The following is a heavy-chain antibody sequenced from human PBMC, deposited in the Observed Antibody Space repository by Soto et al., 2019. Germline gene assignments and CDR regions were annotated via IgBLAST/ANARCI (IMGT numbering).Heavy chain of an antibody. Sequence: GESLKISCKGSGYSFTSYWISWVRQMPGKGLEWMGRIDPSDSYTNYSPSFRGHVTISADKSISTVYLQWSSLKASDTAMYYCARGKLVSPNYGMDVWGQGTTVTVYS. D-gene: IGHD6-6*01. J-gene: IGHJ6*02. CDR2: IDPSDSYT. V-gene: IGHV5-10-1*01. CDR1: GYSFTSYW. CDR3: ARGKLVSPNYGMDV.